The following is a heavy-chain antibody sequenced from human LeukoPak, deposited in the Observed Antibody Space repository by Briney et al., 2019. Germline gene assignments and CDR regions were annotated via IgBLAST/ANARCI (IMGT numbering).Heavy chain of an antibody. V-gene: IGHV3-23*01. D-gene: IGHD3/OR15-3a*01. CDR1: GFTFSSYA. J-gene: IGHJ4*02. CDR2: ISDPGGST. CDR3: AKNMGSTGYYTTDY. Sequence: QPGGSLRPSCAASGFTFSSYAMGWVRQAPGKGLEWVSVISDPGGSTYYADSVKGRFTISRDNSKNTLYLQMNSLRAEDTAVYYCAKNMGSTGYYTTDYWGQGTLVTVSS.